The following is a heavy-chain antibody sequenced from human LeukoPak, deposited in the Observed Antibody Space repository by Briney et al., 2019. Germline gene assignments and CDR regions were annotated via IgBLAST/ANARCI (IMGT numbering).Heavy chain of an antibody. CDR2: ISGSGGST. CDR3: AKVLRLYYDPLDY. D-gene: IGHD2-8*01. V-gene: IGHV3-23*01. Sequence: GGSLRLSCAASGFTFSSYAMSWVRQAPGKGLEWVSAISGSGGSTYYADSVKGRFTISRDNSKDTLYLQMNSLRAEDTAVYYCAKVLRLYYDPLDYWSQGTLVTVSS. J-gene: IGHJ4*02. CDR1: GFTFSSYA.